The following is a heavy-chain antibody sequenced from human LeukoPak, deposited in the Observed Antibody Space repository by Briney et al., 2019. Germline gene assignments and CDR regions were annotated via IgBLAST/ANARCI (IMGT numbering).Heavy chain of an antibody. J-gene: IGHJ4*02. V-gene: IGHV3-23*01. D-gene: IGHD3-22*01. CDR2: ISGSGGST. CDR3: AKGYYYDSSGYYSFDY. Sequence: GGSLRLSCAASGFTFSSYAMSWVRQAPGKGLEWVSAISGSGGSTYYADSVRGRFTISRDNSKNTLYLQMNSLRAEDTAVYYCAKGYYYDSSGYYSFDYWGQGTLVTVPS. CDR1: GFTFSSYA.